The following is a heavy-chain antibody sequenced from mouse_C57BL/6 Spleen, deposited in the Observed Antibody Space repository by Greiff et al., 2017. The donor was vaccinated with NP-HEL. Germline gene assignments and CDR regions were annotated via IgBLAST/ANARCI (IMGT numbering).Heavy chain of an antibody. Sequence: VQLQQSGAELVMPGASVKLSCKASGYTFTSYWMHWVKQRPGQGLEWIGEIDPSDSYTNYNQKFKGKSTLTVDKSSSTAYMQLSSLTSEDSAVYYCARSGGSRGGYFDVWGTGTTVTVSS. CDR2: IDPSDSYT. CDR3: ARSGGSRGGYFDV. D-gene: IGHD1-1*01. J-gene: IGHJ1*03. V-gene: IGHV1-69*01. CDR1: GYTFTSYW.